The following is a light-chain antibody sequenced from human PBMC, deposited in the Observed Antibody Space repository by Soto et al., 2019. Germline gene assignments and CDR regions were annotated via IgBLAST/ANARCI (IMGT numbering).Light chain of an antibody. J-gene: IGKJ3*01. V-gene: IGKV3-15*01. CDR1: QSVSSN. Sequence: EIVMTQSPATLSVSPGERATLSCRASQSVSSNLAWYQQRPGQAPWLLIYGASARATGIPARFSGSGSGTEFTLTISSLQSEDFAVYYCQQYNKWPEFTFGPGTRV. CDR3: QQYNKWPEFT. CDR2: GAS.